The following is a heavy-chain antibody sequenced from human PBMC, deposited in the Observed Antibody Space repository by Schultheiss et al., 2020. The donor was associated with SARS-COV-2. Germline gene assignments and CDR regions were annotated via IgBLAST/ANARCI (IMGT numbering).Heavy chain of an antibody. J-gene: IGHJ4*02. CDR3: ARDSPFIVGPFDY. V-gene: IGHV3-23*01. CDR2: ISGSGGST. CDR1: EFSFSSFS. Sequence: GGSLRLSCAASEFSFSSFSMSWVRQTPGKGLEWVSAISGSGGSTYYADSVKGRFTNSRDNSKNTLYLQMNSLRAEDTAVYYCARDSPFIVGPFDYWGQGTLVTVSS. D-gene: IGHD1-26*01.